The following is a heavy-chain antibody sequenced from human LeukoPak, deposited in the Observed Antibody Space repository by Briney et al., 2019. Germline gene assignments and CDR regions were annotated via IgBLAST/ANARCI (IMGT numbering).Heavy chain of an antibody. J-gene: IGHJ6*02. D-gene: IGHD6-19*01. CDR2: ISYDGSNK. Sequence: GGSLRLSCAASGFTFSSYAMHWVRQAPGKGLEWVAVISYDGSNKYYADSVKGGFTISRDNSKNTLYLQMNSLRAEDTAVYYCARSWQVAGTYYYYGMDVWGQGTTVTVSS. V-gene: IGHV3-30-3*01. CDR1: GFTFSSYA. CDR3: ARSWQVAGTYYYYGMDV.